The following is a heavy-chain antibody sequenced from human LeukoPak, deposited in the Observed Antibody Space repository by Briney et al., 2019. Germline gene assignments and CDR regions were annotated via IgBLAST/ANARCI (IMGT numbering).Heavy chain of an antibody. CDR3: TTITTYDFWSGYYSIY. J-gene: IGHJ4*02. CDR1: GFTFSNAW. CDR2: IKSKTDGGTT. D-gene: IGHD3-3*01. Sequence: GGSLRLSCAASGFTFSNAWMSWVRQAPGKGLEWVGRIKSKTDGGTTDCAAPVKGRFTISRDDSKNTLYLQMNSLKTEDTAVYYCTTITTYDFWSGYYSIYWGQGTLVTVSS. V-gene: IGHV3-15*01.